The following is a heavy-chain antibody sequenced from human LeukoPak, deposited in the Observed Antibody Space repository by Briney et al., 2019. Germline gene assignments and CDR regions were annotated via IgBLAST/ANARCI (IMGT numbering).Heavy chain of an antibody. D-gene: IGHD1-26*01. Sequence: GGFLRLACAAAGFTLSSYAMYWVRQAPTKGLEYVSAIISHGHKTYYGNSVKGRFTISRDNSKNTLYLQMGSLSIEDVAVYYCARGGATTLFDYWGQGTLVTVSS. CDR2: IISHGHKT. V-gene: IGHV3-64*01. J-gene: IGHJ4*02. CDR1: GFTLSSYA. CDR3: ARGGATTLFDY.